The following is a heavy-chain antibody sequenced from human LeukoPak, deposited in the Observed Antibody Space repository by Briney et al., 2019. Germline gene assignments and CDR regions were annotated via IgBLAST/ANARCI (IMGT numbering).Heavy chain of an antibody. CDR2: ISSGGSIV. CDR3: AREGSYSNYVDY. CDR1: GFTFSDYN. Sequence: GGSLRLSCAASGFTFSDYNMDWFRQAPGKGLEWVSFISSGGSIVYYADSVKGRFTISRDSAKNSLYLQMTSLRAEDTAVYYCAREGSYSNYVDYWGQGTLVTVSS. V-gene: IGHV3-48*01. J-gene: IGHJ4*02. D-gene: IGHD4-11*01.